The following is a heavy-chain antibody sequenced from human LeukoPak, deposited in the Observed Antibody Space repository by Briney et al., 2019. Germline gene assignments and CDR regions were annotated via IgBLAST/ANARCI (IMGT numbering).Heavy chain of an antibody. Sequence: ASVNVSCKASGGTFSSYAISWVRQAPGQGLEWMGWIIPILGIANYAQKFQGRVTITADKSTSTAYMELSSLRSEDTAVYYCATESPIVVVVAAIHPFDYWGQGTLVTVSS. CDR3: ATESPIVVVVAAIHPFDY. CDR1: GGTFSSYA. D-gene: IGHD2-15*01. V-gene: IGHV1-69*10. J-gene: IGHJ4*02. CDR2: IIPILGIA.